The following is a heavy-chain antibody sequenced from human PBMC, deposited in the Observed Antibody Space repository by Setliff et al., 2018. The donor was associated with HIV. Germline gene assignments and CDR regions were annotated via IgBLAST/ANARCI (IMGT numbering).Heavy chain of an antibody. CDR2: IYHTGTT. CDR3: ACRDWNAGGGAFDV. J-gene: IGHJ3*01. Sequence: LSLTCTVPGGSITSSNWWSWVRQPPGKGLEWIGGIYHTGTTHHNPSLQSRVTVSIDKSKNQFALNVRSASAADPAVYYCACRDWNAGGGAFDVWGQGKLVTVSS. CDR1: GGSITSSNW. D-gene: IGHD1-1*01. V-gene: IGHV4-4*02.